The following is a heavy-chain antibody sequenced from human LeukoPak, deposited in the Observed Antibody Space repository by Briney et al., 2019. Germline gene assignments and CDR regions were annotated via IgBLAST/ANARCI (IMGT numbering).Heavy chain of an antibody. Sequence: PGGSLRLSCAASGFTFSSYAMHWVRQAPGKGLEWVAVISYDGSNKYYADSVKGRFTISRDNSKNTLYQQMNSLRAEDTAVYYCARAWSLRYFDYWGQGTLVTVSS. D-gene: IGHD1-26*01. V-gene: IGHV3-30-3*01. CDR2: ISYDGSNK. CDR1: GFTFSSYA. J-gene: IGHJ4*02. CDR3: ARAWSLRYFDY.